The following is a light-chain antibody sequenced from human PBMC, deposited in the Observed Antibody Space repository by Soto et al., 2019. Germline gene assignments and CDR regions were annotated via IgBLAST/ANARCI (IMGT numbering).Light chain of an antibody. CDR3: SSFTSRFTFV. V-gene: IGLV2-14*01. CDR1: LSDVGAYNY. Sequence: QSLLTQPSSFSGSPGQSIAISCTGTLSDVGAYNYVSWYQQHPGKAPKLMISEVTNRPSGVSDRFSGSKSGNTASLTISGLQAEDEADYYCSSFTSRFTFVFGTGTKVTVL. CDR2: EVT. J-gene: IGLJ1*01.